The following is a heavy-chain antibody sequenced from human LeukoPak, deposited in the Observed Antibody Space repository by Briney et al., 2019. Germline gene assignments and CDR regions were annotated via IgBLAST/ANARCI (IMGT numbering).Heavy chain of an antibody. J-gene: IGHJ4*02. CDR3: AKDANYLDSSGYFIPFDY. CDR2: ISGNGLQT. CDR1: GFTFSRFA. V-gene: IGHV3-23*01. D-gene: IGHD3-22*01. Sequence: AGGSLRLSCSASGFTFSRFATTWVRHLPGKGLEWVSTISGNGLQTFYADSVKGRFSVSRDNSVNIVYLQMDSLRADDSALYSCAKDANYLDSSGYFIPFDYWGPGTLVTVAS.